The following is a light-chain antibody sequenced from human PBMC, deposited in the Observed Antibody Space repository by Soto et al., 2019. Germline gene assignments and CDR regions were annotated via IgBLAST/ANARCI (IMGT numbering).Light chain of an antibody. CDR3: SSYAGSNNFV. J-gene: IGLJ1*01. Sequence: QSALTQPPSASGSPGQSVTISCTGTSSDVGGYNYVSWYQQHPGKAPKLMIYEVNMRPPGVPDRFSGSKSGNTASLTVSGLQAEDEADYYCSSYAGSNNFVFGTGTKLTVL. V-gene: IGLV2-8*01. CDR1: SSDVGGYNY. CDR2: EVN.